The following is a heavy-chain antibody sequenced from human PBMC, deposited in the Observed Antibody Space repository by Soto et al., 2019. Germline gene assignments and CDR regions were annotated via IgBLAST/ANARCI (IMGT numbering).Heavy chain of an antibody. J-gene: IGHJ4*02. V-gene: IGHV3-15*07. D-gene: IGHD3-22*01. CDR2: IKSKTDGGTT. Sequence: PGGSLRLSCAASGFTFSNSWMNWVRQAPGKGLEWVGRIKSKTDGGTTDYAAPVKGRFTISRDDSKNKLYLQMNSLKTEDTAVYYCTTDPVTMIVVVPSSGWGQGTLVTVSS. CDR3: TTDPVTMIVVVPSSG. CDR1: GFTFSNSW.